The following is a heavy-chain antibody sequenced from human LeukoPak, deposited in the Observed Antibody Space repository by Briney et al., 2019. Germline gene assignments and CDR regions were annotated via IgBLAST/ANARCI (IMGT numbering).Heavy chain of an antibody. J-gene: IGHJ4*02. V-gene: IGHV4-61*02. CDR2: IYTSGST. CDR3: ARGPITIFGVVVLYYFDY. D-gene: IGHD3-3*01. Sequence: MPSQTPSLTCTVSGGSISSGSYYWSWIRQPAGKGLEWIGRIYTSGSTNYNPSLKSRVTISVDTSKNQFSLKLSSVTAADTAVYYCARGPITIFGVVVLYYFDYWSQGTLVTVSS. CDR1: GGSISSGSYY.